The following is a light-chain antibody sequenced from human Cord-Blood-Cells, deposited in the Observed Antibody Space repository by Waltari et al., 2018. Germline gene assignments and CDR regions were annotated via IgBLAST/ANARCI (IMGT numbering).Light chain of an antibody. CDR3: NSRDSSGNHVV. CDR2: GKN. V-gene: IGLV3-19*01. Sequence: SSELTQDPAVSVALGQTVRITCLGDSLRSYYASWYQQKPGQAPVLVIYGKNNRPSGIPDRFAGSSSGDTASLTITGAQAEDEAVYYCNSRDSSGNHVVFGGGTKLTVL. J-gene: IGLJ2*01. CDR1: SLRSYY.